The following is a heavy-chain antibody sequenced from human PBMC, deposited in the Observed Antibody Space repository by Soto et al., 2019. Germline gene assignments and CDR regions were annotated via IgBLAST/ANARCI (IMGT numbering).Heavy chain of an antibody. V-gene: IGHV4-59*08. Sequence: SETLSLTCTVSGGYISSYYWSWIRQPPGKGLEWIGYIYYSGSTNYNPSLKSRVTISVDTSKNQFSLKLSSVTAADTAVYYCARQRSFGYERYYFDYWGQGTLVTVSS. CDR1: GGYISSYY. D-gene: IGHD5-12*01. CDR3: ARQRSFGYERYYFDY. J-gene: IGHJ4*02. CDR2: IYYSGST.